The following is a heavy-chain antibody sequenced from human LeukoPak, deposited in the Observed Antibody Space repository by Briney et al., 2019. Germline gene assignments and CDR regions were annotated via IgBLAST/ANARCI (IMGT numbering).Heavy chain of an antibody. Sequence: SETLSLTCTVSGGSISSSSSYWGWIRQPPGKGLEWIGGIYYSGSTYYNPSLKSRVTISVDTSKNQFSLKLSSVTAADTAVYYCARENSNSWYLDYWGQGTLVTVSS. CDR3: ARENSNSWYLDY. D-gene: IGHD6-13*01. J-gene: IGHJ4*02. V-gene: IGHV4-39*07. CDR2: IYYSGST. CDR1: GGSISSSSSY.